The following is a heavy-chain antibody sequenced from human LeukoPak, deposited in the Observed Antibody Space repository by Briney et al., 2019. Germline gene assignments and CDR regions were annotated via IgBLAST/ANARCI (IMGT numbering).Heavy chain of an antibody. CDR2: ISSSGNTI. CDR3: ARWPHPVGVYYYYYYYMDV. D-gene: IGHD3-16*01. J-gene: IGHJ6*03. Sequence: GGSLRLSCAASGFTFSIYEMNWVRQAPGKGLEWVSYISSSGNTIYYADSVKGRFTISRDNAKNSLYLQMNSLRAEDTALYYCARWPHPVGVYYYYYYYMDVWGKGTTVTVSS. V-gene: IGHV3-48*03. CDR1: GFTFSIYE.